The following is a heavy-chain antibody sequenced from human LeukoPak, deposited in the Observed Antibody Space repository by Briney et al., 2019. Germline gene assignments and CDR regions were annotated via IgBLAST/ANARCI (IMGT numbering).Heavy chain of an antibody. CDR2: ISGYNGNT. D-gene: IGHD4-17*01. J-gene: IGHJ4*02. V-gene: IGHV1-18*01. CDR1: GYSFTSYG. Sequence: ASVKVSCKASGYSFTSYGITWVRQAPGQGLEWMGWISGYNGNTKYAQEFQGRVTMTTDTSTSTAYMELRSLRSDDTAVYYCARDYGDHPSYWGQGTLVTVSS. CDR3: ARDYGDHPSY.